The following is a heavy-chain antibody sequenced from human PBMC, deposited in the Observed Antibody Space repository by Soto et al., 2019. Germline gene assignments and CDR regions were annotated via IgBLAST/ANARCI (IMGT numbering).Heavy chain of an antibody. CDR3: ALDKDRQQLGGNYYYGIDV. CDR2: IIPILPTP. V-gene: IGHV1-69*12. J-gene: IGHJ6*02. CDR1: GGTFDNSA. D-gene: IGHD3-3*02. Sequence: QVQLVQSGAEVKKPGSSVTVSCKASGGTFDNSAISSVRQAPGQGLEWMGGIIPILPTPDYAQKFQGRVTLAADEPTPTAYMELTSLRSEDTAVYNWALDKDRQQLGGNYYYGIDVWGQGTTVTVSS.